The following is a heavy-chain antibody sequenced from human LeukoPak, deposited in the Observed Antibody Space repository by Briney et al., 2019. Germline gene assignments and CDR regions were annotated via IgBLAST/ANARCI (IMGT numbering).Heavy chain of an antibody. CDR3: ARGTSAPTPYYYDSSGYLLFDY. CDR2: INHSGST. J-gene: IGHJ4*02. V-gene: IGHV4-34*01. CDR1: GGSFSGYY. D-gene: IGHD3-22*01. Sequence: PSETLSLTCAVYGGSFSGYYWSWIRQPPGKGLEWIGEINHSGSTNYNPSLKSRVTISVDTSKNQFSLKLSSVTAADTAVYYCARGTSAPTPYYYDSSGYLLFDYWGQGTLVTVSS.